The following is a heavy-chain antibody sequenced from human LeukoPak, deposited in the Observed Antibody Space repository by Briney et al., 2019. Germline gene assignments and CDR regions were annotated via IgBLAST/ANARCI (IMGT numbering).Heavy chain of an antibody. CDR2: ISSGASTT. V-gene: IGHV3-11*04. Sequence: GGAPRPPRAAPGFIFSGYYKKWVRQAPGEGVEGGLYISSGASTTRYADSVKGRFTISRDNAKNSLYLQMNSLRAEDTAVYYCAKSTQPLLEIVDYWGQGTLVTVSS. CDR1: GFIFSGYY. D-gene: IGHD5-24*01. CDR3: AKSTQPLLEIVDY. J-gene: IGHJ4*02.